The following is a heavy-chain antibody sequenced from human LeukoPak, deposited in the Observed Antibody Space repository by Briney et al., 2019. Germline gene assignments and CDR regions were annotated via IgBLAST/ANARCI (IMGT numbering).Heavy chain of an antibody. V-gene: IGHV3-21*01. CDR2: ITSTSTYI. CDR1: GFTFSSYN. Sequence: GGSLRLSCAASGFTFSSYNMNWVRQAPGKGLEWVSTITSTSTYIAYADSVKGRFTISRDNADNSLYLQMNSLRDDDTAVYYCAKECPHGMDVWGQGTSVTVSS. CDR3: AKECPHGMDV. J-gene: IGHJ6*02.